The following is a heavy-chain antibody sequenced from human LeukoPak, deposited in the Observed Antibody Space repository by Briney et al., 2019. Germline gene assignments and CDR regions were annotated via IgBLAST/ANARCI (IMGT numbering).Heavy chain of an antibody. CDR2: IYHSGST. CDR1: GYSISSGYN. Sequence: SETLSLTCAVSGYSISSGYNWGWIRQPPGKGLEWIGSIYHSGSTYYNPSLKTRVTISVDTSKNQFSLKLSSVTAADTAVYYCARPANYDYFDYWGQGTLVTVSS. D-gene: IGHD3-16*01. J-gene: IGHJ4*02. CDR3: ARPANYDYFDY. V-gene: IGHV4-38-2*01.